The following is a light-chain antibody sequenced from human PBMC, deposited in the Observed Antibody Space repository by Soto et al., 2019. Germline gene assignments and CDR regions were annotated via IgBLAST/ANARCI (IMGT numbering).Light chain of an antibody. J-gene: IGKJ5*01. CDR2: GAS. CDR1: QSVSSN. Sequence: IVMTQSPATRSLSPGERASLSCRASQSVSSNLAWYQQKPGQAPRLLIYGASTRATGIPARFSGSGSGTEFTLTISSLKSEDFAVYYCQQYNNWLTFGQGTRLEI. CDR3: QQYNNWLT. V-gene: IGKV3-15*01.